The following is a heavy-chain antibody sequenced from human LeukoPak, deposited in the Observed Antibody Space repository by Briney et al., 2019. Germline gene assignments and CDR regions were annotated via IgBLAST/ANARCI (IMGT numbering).Heavy chain of an antibody. CDR1: GGTFSSYA. Sequence: SVKVSCKASGGTFSSYAISWVRRAPGQGLEWMGGIIPIFGTANYAQKFQGRVTITADESTSTAYMELSSLRSEDTAVYYCARSPTNGYYYDYWGQGTLVTVSS. V-gene: IGHV1-69*13. D-gene: IGHD3-22*01. CDR3: ARSPTNGYYYDY. CDR2: IIPIFGTA. J-gene: IGHJ4*02.